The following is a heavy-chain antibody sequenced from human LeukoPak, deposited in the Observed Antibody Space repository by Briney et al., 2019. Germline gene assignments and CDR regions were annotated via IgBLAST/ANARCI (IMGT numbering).Heavy chain of an antibody. CDR1: GFTFSSHS. J-gene: IGHJ4*02. CDR2: INSSSSII. CDR3: ARDPALDS. Sequence: PGGPLRLSCAASGFTFSSHSMDWVRRAPGKGLEWVSYINSSSSIIYYADSVKGRFTISRDNAKNSLFLQLNNLRDEDTAVYYCARDPALDSWGQGTLVTVSS. V-gene: IGHV3-48*02.